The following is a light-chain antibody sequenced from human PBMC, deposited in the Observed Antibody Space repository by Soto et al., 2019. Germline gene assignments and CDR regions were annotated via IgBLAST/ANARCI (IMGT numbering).Light chain of an antibody. CDR1: QSVTSY. Sequence: EIVLTQSPSTLSLSPGERATLSCRASQSVTSYLAWYQQKPGQAPRLLIYDASNRATGIPARFSGSGSGTDFTLTISSLEPADFGVYYCQQRHNWPITFGQGTRLENK. CDR3: QQRHNWPIT. CDR2: DAS. J-gene: IGKJ5*01. V-gene: IGKV3-11*01.